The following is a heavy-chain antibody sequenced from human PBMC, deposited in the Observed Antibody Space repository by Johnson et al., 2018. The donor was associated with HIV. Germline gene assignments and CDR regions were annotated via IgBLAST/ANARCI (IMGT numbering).Heavy chain of an antibody. J-gene: IGHJ3*01. Sequence: VQLVESGGGLVQPGGSLRLSCAASGFTVSNNYMSWVRQAPGKGLEWVSVIYSGGSTYYEDSVKGRFTISRDNSKNTLYLQMNSLRAEDTAVYYCARKQWLEIPSDALDVWGQGTMVTVSS. D-gene: IGHD6-19*01. V-gene: IGHV3-66*01. CDR2: IYSGGST. CDR3: ARKQWLEIPSDALDV. CDR1: GFTVSNNY.